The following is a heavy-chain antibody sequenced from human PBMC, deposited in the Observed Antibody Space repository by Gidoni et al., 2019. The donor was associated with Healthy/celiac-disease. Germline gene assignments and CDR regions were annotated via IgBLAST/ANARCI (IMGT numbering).Heavy chain of an antibody. D-gene: IGHD2-15*01. CDR3: ARDPSYCSGGSCYATRPY. CDR1: GFTFSSYW. V-gene: IGHV3-7*03. CDR2: IKQDGSEK. J-gene: IGHJ4*02. Sequence: EVQLVESGGGLVQPGGSLRLSCAASGFTFSSYWMSWVRQAPGKGLGWVANIKQDGSEKYYVDSVKGRFTISRDNAKNSLYLQMNSLRAEDTAVYYCARDPSYCSGGSCYATRPYWGQGTLVTVS.